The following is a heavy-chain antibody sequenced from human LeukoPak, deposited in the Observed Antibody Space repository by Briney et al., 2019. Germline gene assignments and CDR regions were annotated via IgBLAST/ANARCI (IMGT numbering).Heavy chain of an antibody. CDR3: ARYSGYDSFDAFDI. J-gene: IGHJ3*02. D-gene: IGHD5-12*01. CDR1: GYTFTSSG. Sequence: ASVKVSCKATGYTFTSSGISWVRQAPGQGLEWIGWSSAYNGNTNYAQKLQGRVTMTTDTSTSTAYMELRSVRSDDTAVYYCARYSGYDSFDAFDIWGQGTMVTVSS. V-gene: IGHV1-18*01. CDR2: SSAYNGNT.